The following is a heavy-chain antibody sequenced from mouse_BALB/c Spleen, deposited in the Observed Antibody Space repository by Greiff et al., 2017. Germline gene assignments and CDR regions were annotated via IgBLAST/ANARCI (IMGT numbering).Heavy chain of an antibody. J-gene: IGHJ3*01. D-gene: IGHD2-3*01. CDR2: IYPGNSDT. CDR1: GYTFTSYW. CDR3: TRSDYDGYTWFAY. Sequence: EVQLQQSGTVLARPGASVKMSCKASGYTFTSYWMHWVKQRPGQGLEWIGAIYPGNSDTSYNQKFKGKAKLTAVTSTSTAYMELSSLTNEDSAVYYCTRSDYDGYTWFAYWGQGTLVTVSA. V-gene: IGHV1-5*01.